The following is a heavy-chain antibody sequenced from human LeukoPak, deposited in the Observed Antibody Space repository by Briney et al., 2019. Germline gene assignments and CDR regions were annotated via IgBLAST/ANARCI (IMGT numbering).Heavy chain of an antibody. V-gene: IGHV1-2*06. Sequence: ASVKVSCKASGYTITGYYLHWVRQAPGQGLEWMGRINPNSGGTNPAQKFQGRITMTRDTSLSTAYMELSGLRSDDTAVYYCARGSDIVATCLDYWGQGTLVTVSS. CDR1: GYTITGYY. D-gene: IGHD5-12*01. CDR3: ARGSDIVATCLDY. J-gene: IGHJ4*02. CDR2: INPNSGGT.